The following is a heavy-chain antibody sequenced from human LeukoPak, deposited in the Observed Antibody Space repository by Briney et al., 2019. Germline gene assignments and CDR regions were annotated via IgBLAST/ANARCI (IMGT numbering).Heavy chain of an antibody. D-gene: IGHD2-21*02. Sequence: SVKVSCKASGFNLTSSDVQWVRQPRGQRLELIGWIVVGSGNTNRAQKFQQRVTITRDMSTSTVYMQMNSLRSEDTAVYYCAADPCGGDCYFDYWGQGTLVTVSS. J-gene: IGHJ4*02. CDR3: AADPCGGDCYFDY. CDR2: IVVGSGNT. V-gene: IGHV1-58*01. CDR1: GFNLTSSD.